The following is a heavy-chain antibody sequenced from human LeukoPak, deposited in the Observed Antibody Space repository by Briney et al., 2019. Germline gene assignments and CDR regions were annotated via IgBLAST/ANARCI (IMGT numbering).Heavy chain of an antibody. CDR1: GFTFRSYS. D-gene: IGHD5-12*01. J-gene: IGHJ4*02. CDR2: ISSSSSYI. CDR3: ARSAAAGRIVATFGY. V-gene: IGHV3-21*01. Sequence: GGSLRLSCAASGFTFRSYSMNWVRQAPGKGLEWVSSISSSSSYIYYADSVKGRFTISRDNAQNSLYLQMNSLRAEDTAVYYCARSAAAGRIVATFGYWGQGTLVIVSS.